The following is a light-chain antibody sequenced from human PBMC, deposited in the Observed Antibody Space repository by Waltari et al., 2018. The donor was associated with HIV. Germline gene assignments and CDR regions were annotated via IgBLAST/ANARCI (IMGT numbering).Light chain of an antibody. CDR2: QDH. V-gene: IGLV3-25*03. J-gene: IGLJ2*01. CDR3: QTTDTNGVVV. CDR1: EFPSRY. Sequence: SSALTQTPSVSVSPGQTATITCSGEEFPSRYPHWYHQRAGQSPFLVIYQDHKGPSGIPDRFSGSSSGTVLTLTISGVQTEDEGDYYCQTTDTNGVVVFGGGTKVTVL.